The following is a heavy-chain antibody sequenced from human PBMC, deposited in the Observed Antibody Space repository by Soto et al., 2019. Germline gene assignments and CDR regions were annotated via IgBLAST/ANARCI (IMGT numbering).Heavy chain of an antibody. D-gene: IGHD5-12*01. J-gene: IGHJ6*02. CDR1: GGSVSSGSYY. Sequence: QVQLQESGPGLVKPSETLSLTCTVSGGSVSSGSYYWSWIRQPPGKGLEWIGYIYYSGSTNYNPSLISRVTTSVDTSKNQISLKLRSVTAADTAVYYCARDYGDGYNYYYYYGMDVWGQGTTVTVSS. CDR3: ARDYGDGYNYYYYYGMDV. V-gene: IGHV4-61*01. CDR2: IYYSGST.